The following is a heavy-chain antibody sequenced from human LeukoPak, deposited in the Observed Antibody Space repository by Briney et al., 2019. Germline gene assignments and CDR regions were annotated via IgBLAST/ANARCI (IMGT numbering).Heavy chain of an antibody. D-gene: IGHD1-26*01. J-gene: IGHJ4*02. Sequence: PGGSLRLSCAASGFTFSSYWMSWVRQAPGKGLEWVANIKQDGSGRYYVGSVKGRFTISRDNAENSVYLQMNSLRVEDTAVYYCVRALFREQALWGQGTLVTVSS. V-gene: IGHV3-7*01. CDR1: GFTFSSYW. CDR2: IKQDGSGR. CDR3: VRALFREQAL.